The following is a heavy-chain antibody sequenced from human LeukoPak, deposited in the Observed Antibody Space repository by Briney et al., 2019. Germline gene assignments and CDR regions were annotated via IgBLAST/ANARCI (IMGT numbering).Heavy chain of an antibody. CDR2: IQAKAYGGAT. V-gene: IGHV3-49*04. J-gene: IGHJ4*01. D-gene: IGHD2-2*01. CDR3: TRAPHPRCSSSGCYLDY. CDR1: GFTFEDYA. Sequence: GGSLRLSCSTSGFTFEDYAMSWVRQAPGKGLEWVGFIQAKAYGGATKYAASVNGRFSISRDDSQSIANLQMNDLKTEDTAVYYCTRAPHPRCSSSGCYLDYWGHGTLVTVSS.